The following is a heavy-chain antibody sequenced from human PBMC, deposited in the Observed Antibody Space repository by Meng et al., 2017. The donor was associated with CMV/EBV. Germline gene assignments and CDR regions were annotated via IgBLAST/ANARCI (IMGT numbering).Heavy chain of an antibody. V-gene: IGHV3-7*02. D-gene: IGHD4-17*01. Sequence: VDLGGFGGGLVQPGGSLRLSCAASGLPISNYWMSWVRQAPGKGLEWVANIKNDGSERYYVDSVKGRFSISRDNTDNSLYLQMNNLRAEDTAVYYCRLGHYSQDWGQGTLVTVSS. CDR2: IKNDGSER. J-gene: IGHJ4*02. CDR1: GLPISNYW. CDR3: RLGHYSQD.